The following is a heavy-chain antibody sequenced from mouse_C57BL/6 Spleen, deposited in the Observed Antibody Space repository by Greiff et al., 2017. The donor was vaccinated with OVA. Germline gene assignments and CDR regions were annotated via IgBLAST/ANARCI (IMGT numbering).Heavy chain of an antibody. CDR1: GFTFSDYY. CDR3: ARVTSNTFAY. Sequence: EVMLVESEGGLVQPGSSMKLSCTASGFTFSDYYMAWVRQVPEKGLEWVANINYDGSSTYYLDSLKSRFIISRDNAKNILYLQMSSLKSEDTATYYCARVTSNTFAYWGQGTLVTVSA. CDR2: INYDGSST. V-gene: IGHV5-16*01. D-gene: IGHD1-1*01. J-gene: IGHJ3*01.